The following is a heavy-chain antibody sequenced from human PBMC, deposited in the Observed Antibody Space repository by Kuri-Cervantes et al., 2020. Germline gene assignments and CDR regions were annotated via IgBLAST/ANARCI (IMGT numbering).Heavy chain of an antibody. V-gene: IGHV3-30-3*01. Sequence: GGSLRLSCAASGFTFSSYAMHWVRQAPGKGLERVAVISYDGSNKYYADSVKGRFTISRDNSKNTLYLQMNSLRAEDTAVYYCAKGGAIYSTGSYATYYFDYWGQGTLVTVSS. CDR3: AKGGAIYSTGSYATYYFDY. D-gene: IGHD3-10*01. CDR2: ISYDGSNK. J-gene: IGHJ4*02. CDR1: GFTFSSYA.